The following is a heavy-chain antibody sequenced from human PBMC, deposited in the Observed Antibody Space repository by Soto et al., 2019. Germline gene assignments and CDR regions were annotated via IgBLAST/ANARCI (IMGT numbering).Heavy chain of an antibody. J-gene: IGHJ4*02. CDR2: IYTSGST. D-gene: IGHD6-13*01. CDR3: ARDSPTRIATAGTFDY. Sequence: PSETLSLTCTVSGGSISSYYRSWIRQPAGKGLEWMGRIYTSGSTNYNPSLKSRVTMSVDTSKNQFSLKLSSVTAADTAVYYCARDSPTRIATAGTFDYWGEGTLVTVSS. V-gene: IGHV4-4*07. CDR1: GGSISSYY.